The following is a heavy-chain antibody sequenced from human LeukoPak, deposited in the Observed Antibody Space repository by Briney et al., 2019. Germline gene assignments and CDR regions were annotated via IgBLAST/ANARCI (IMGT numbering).Heavy chain of an antibody. CDR3: ASVRDGYNFYYYYYMDV. Sequence: SETLSLTCTVSGGSISSSSYYWGWIRQPPGKGLEWIGGIYYSGSTYYNPSLKSRVTISVDTSKNRFSLKLSSVTAADTAVYYCASVRDGYNFYYYYYMDVWGKGTTVTVSS. V-gene: IGHV4-39*07. CDR2: IYYSGST. CDR1: GGSISSSSYY. D-gene: IGHD5-24*01. J-gene: IGHJ6*03.